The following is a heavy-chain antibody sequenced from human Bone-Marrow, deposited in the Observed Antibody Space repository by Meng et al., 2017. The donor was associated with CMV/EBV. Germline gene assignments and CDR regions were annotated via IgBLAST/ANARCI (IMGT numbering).Heavy chain of an antibody. CDR3: AKEGGSYAFGAFDI. CDR1: GFTFDDYT. Sequence: GGSLRLSCAASGFTFDDYTMHWVRQAPGKGLEWVSLISWDGGSTYYADSVKGRFTISRDNSKNSLYLQMNSLRTEDTALYYCAKEGGSYAFGAFDILGQGTMVT. D-gene: IGHD1-26*01. CDR2: ISWDGGST. J-gene: IGHJ3*02. V-gene: IGHV3-43*01.